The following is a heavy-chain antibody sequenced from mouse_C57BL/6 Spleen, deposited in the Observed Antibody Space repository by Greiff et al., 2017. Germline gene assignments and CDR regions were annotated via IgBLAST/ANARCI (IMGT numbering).Heavy chain of an antibody. D-gene: IGHD2-12*01. CDR1: GFSLSASCMG. J-gene: IGHJ2*01. Sequence: QVTLKVSGPGILQSSQTLSLTCSSSGFSLSASCMGVSWIRQPSGKGLEWLALLYWDDDKRYNHSLKSRPTISKDTSRNQGFLKVTGVDTADTGTFNCARITTWSDYWGQGTTVTVSA. CDR2: LYWDDDK. CDR3: ARITTWSDY. V-gene: IGHV8-12*01.